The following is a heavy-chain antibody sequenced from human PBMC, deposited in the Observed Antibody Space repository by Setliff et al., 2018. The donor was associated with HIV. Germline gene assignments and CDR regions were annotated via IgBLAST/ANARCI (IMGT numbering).Heavy chain of an antibody. V-gene: IGHV3-74*01. CDR3: VRDLNWPGN. CDR2: ITGDGANI. J-gene: IGHJ4*02. Sequence: PGGSLRLSCKASGFTFSPYWMHWVRQAPGKGLVWVSRITGDGANINYADSVRGRFTISRDNAKNRLYLQMNSLRAEDTALYYCVRDLNWPGNWGQGTLVTVSS. CDR1: GFTFSPYW.